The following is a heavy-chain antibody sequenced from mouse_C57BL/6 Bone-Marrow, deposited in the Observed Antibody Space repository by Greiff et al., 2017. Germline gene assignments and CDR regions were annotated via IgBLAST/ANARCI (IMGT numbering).Heavy chain of an antibody. CDR3: AREGYHAYYFDY. V-gene: IGHV1-53*01. Sequence: VQLQQPGAELVKPGASVKLSCKASGYTFTSYWMHWVKQRPGRGLEWIGAINPYNGGTSYNQKFKGKATLTVDKSSSTAYMELNSLTSEDSAVXYCAREGYHAYYFDYWGQGTTLTVSS. D-gene: IGHD2-2*01. CDR2: INPYNGGT. CDR1: GYTFTSYW. J-gene: IGHJ2*01.